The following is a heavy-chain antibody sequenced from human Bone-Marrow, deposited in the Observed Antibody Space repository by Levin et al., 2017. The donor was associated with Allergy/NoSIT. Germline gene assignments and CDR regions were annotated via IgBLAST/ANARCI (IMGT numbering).Heavy chain of an antibody. D-gene: IGHD5-18*01. V-gene: IGHV3-30-3*01. CDR1: GFTFSIYT. CDR2: ISHDGSNK. CDR3: ARPGYSYGLNDAFDI. J-gene: IGHJ3*02. Sequence: GGSLRLSCAASGFTFSIYTIHWVRQVPGKGLEWVALISHDGSNKYYAGSVKGRFTISRDNSKSTVYLQMNSLRAEDTAVYHCARPGYSYGLNDAFDIWGQGTVVTVSS.